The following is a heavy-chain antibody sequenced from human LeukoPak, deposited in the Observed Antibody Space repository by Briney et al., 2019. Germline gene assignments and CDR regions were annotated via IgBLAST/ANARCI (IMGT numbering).Heavy chain of an antibody. J-gene: IGHJ4*02. CDR2: ISSSGSTI. V-gene: IGHV3-48*03. CDR3: ARDGENHYYDY. D-gene: IGHD7-27*01. Sequence: SGGSLRLSCAASGXTFSSYEMNWVRQAPGKGLEWVSYISSSGSTIYYADSVKGRFTISRDNSKNTVYLEMNSLRAEDTAVYYCARDGENHYYDYWGQGTLVTVST. CDR1: GXTFSSYE.